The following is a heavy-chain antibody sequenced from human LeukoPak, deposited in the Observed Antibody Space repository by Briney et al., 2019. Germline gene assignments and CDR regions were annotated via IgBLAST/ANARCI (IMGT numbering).Heavy chain of an antibody. CDR1: GGSITSYY. CDR2: MHYSGST. J-gene: IGHJ4*02. CDR3: ARAGYGGNGGFFDY. D-gene: IGHD4-23*01. V-gene: IGHV4-59*01. Sequence: SETLSLTCTVSGGSITSYYWNWIRQPPGKGLEWIGYMHYSGSTNYNPSLKSRVTISVDTSKNQFSLKLSSVTAADTAVYYCARAGYGGNGGFFDYWGQGTLVTVSS.